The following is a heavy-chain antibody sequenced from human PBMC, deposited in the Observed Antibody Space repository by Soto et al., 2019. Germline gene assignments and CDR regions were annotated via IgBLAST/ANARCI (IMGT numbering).Heavy chain of an antibody. CDR2: VYYSGGT. D-gene: IGHD5-18*01. CDR3: AGGDVDTVNWLDP. CDR1: GGSISSSSYY. V-gene: IGHV4-39*01. J-gene: IGHJ5*02. Sequence: PSETLSLTCTVSGGSISSSSYYWGWIRQPPGKGLEWIGNVYYSGGTYYNPSLKSRSTISVDTSKNQFSLKLSSVTAADTAVYYCAGGDVDTVNWLDPWGQGTLVTVSS.